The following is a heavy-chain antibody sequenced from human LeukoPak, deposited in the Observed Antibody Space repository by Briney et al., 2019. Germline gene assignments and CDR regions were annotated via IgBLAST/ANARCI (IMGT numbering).Heavy chain of an antibody. CDR1: GLTFSDYS. V-gene: IGHV3-21*01. CDR3: VRLRGNSDRSGYYYFYNY. CDR2: INPTSTSI. D-gene: IGHD3-22*01. Sequence: GGSLRLSCAASGLTFSDYSINWVRQAPGKGLKWVSSINPTSTSIYYADAVKGRFTISRDNAKSSLYLQMNSLRAEDTALYYCVRLRGNSDRSGYYYFYNYWGQGIQVTVSS. J-gene: IGHJ4*02.